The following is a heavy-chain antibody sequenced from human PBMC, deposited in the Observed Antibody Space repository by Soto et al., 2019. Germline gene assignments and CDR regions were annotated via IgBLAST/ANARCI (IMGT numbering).Heavy chain of an antibody. J-gene: IGHJ4*02. CDR1: GGSISSSSYY. V-gene: IGHV4-39*01. CDR3: ARHERYDSRDPFDY. D-gene: IGHD3-22*01. Sequence: QLQLQESGPGLVKPSETLSLTCTVSGGSISSSSYYWGWIRQPPGKGLEWIGSIYYSGSTYYNPSLKSRVTISVDTSKNQFSLKLSSVTAADTAVYYCARHERYDSRDPFDYWGQGTLVTVFS. CDR2: IYYSGST.